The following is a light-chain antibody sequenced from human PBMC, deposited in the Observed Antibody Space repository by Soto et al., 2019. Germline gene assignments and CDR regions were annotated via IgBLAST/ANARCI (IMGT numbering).Light chain of an antibody. CDR3: SSYAGSNIVV. V-gene: IGLV2-8*01. CDR1: SSDVGGYNF. J-gene: IGLJ2*01. Sequence: QSVLTQPASVSGSPGQSITISCTGTSSDVGGYNFVSWYQQHPGKAPKLMIYEVSERPSGVPDRFSGSKSGNTASLTVSGLQAEDEADYYCSSYAGSNIVVFGGGTKLTVL. CDR2: EVS.